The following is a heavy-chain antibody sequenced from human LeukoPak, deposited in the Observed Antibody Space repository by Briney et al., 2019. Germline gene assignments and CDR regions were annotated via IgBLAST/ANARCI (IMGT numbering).Heavy chain of an antibody. CDR3: ATTYPRRAEYYYTDY. Sequence: GGSLRLSCGASGFTFSSYWMSWVRQAPGKGLEWLANIKQDGSEKYYVDSMKGRFTISRDNAKNSLYLQMNSLSVEDTGVYYCATTYPRRAEYYYTDYWGQGTLVTVSS. CDR1: GFTFSSYW. D-gene: IGHD1-14*01. V-gene: IGHV3-7*01. J-gene: IGHJ4*02. CDR2: IKQDGSEK.